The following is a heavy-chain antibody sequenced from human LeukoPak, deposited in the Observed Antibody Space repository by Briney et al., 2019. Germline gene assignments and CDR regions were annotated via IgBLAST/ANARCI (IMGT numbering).Heavy chain of an antibody. CDR3: ARDYYDSSGSFDY. CDR2: ISSSSTYI. V-gene: IGHV3-21*01. J-gene: IGHJ4*02. CDR1: GFIFSSYS. D-gene: IGHD3-22*01. Sequence: GGSLRLSCAASGFIFSSYSMNWVRQAPGKGLEWVSSISSSSTYISYADSVKGRFTISGDNAKSSLYLQMNSLRAEDTAVYSCARDYYDSSGSFDYWGQGTLVTVS.